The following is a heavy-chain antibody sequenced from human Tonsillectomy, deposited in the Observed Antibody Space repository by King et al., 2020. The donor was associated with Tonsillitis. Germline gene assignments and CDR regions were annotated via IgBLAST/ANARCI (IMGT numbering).Heavy chain of an antibody. D-gene: IGHD2-15*01. CDR2: NSGGGFST. Sequence: VQLVESGGGLARPGGSLRVSCVVSGFTFGEYGMSWVRQAPGKGLEWVSANSGGGFSTYYAESVEGRFAISRDNSENTLYLQMNNLRAEDTAIYYCARGYCSGGKCYYDAFDIWGQGTMVTVSS. V-gene: IGHV3-23*04. CDR1: GFTFGEYG. J-gene: IGHJ3*02. CDR3: ARGYCSGGKCYYDAFDI.